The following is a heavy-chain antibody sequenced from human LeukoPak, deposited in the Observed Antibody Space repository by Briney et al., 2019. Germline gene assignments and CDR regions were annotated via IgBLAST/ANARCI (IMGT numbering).Heavy chain of an antibody. J-gene: IGHJ5*02. CDR2: IYYSGST. CDR1: GGSISSSSYY. D-gene: IGHD2-2*01. CDR3: ASGCSSTSCYLGNWFDP. V-gene: IGHV4-39*01. Sequence: SETLSLTCTVSGGSISSSSYYWGWIRQPPGKGLEWIGSIYYSGSTYYNPSLKSRVTISVDTSKNQFSLKLSSVTAADTAVYYCASGCSSTSCYLGNWFDPWGQGTLVTVSS.